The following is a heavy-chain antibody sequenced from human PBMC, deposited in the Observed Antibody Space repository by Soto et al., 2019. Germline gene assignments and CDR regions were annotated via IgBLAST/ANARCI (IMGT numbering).Heavy chain of an antibody. CDR2: IWYDGSNK. CDR1: GFTFSSYG. J-gene: IGHJ6*03. V-gene: IGHV3-33*01. CDR3: ARDHPSSGSTFWYYYYMDV. D-gene: IGHD6-25*01. Sequence: GGSLRLSCAASGFTFSSYGMHWVRQAPGKGLEWVAVIWYDGSNKYYADSVKGRFTISRDNSKNTLYLQMNSLRAEDTAVYYCARDHPSSGSTFWYYYYMDVWGKGTTVTVSS.